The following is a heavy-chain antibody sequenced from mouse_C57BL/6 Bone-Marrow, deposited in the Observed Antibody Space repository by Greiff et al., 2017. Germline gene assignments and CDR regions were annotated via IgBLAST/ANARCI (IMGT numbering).Heavy chain of an antibody. Sequence: EVQRVESGGDLVKPGGSLKLSCAASGFTFSSYGMSWVRQTPDKRLEWVATISSGGSYTYYPDSVKGRFTISRDNAKNTLYLQLSSLKSEDTAMYYCARQNGYCGAVDYWGRGTSVTVSA. CDR2: ISSGGSYT. J-gene: IGHJ4*01. D-gene: IGHD2-3*01. CDR1: GFTFSSYG. V-gene: IGHV5-6*01. CDR3: ARQNGYCGAVDY.